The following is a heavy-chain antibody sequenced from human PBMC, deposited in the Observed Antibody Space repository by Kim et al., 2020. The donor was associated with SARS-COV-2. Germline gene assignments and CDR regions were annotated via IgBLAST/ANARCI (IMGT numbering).Heavy chain of an antibody. Sequence: GGSLRLSCAASGFTFSSYAMTWVRQAPGMGLEWVSSISASGDSTYSAAFVRGRSTATTDNSKNTLSQQMTSLRVEDTVTYYCEKDMGSRGVGATPEYWG. V-gene: IGHV3-23*01. CDR2: ISASGDST. CDR3: EKDMGSRGVGATPEY. CDR1: GFTFSSYA. D-gene: IGHD3-3*01. J-gene: IGHJ4*01.